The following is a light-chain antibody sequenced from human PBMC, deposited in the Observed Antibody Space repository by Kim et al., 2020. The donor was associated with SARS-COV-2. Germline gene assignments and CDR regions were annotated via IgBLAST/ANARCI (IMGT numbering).Light chain of an antibody. Sequence: SAGERATLSCRASQSVSSSYLDWYQQRPGQAPRLLIYGASSRATGIPDRFSGSGSGTDFTLTISRLEPEDFAVYYCQQYGSSPLTFGGGTKVDIK. CDR2: GAS. CDR1: QSVSSSY. V-gene: IGKV3-20*01. CDR3: QQYGSSPLT. J-gene: IGKJ4*01.